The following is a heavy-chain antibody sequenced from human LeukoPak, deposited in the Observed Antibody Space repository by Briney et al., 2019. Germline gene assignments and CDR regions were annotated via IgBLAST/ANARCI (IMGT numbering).Heavy chain of an antibody. CDR2: ITSSSTYI. CDR3: AGNGHYYSGGYS. CDR1: GFTFSRYT. J-gene: IGHJ4*02. D-gene: IGHD3-10*01. V-gene: IGHV3-21*01. Sequence: GSLSLDCAASGFTFSRYTMNWVRQPPGKGLEWVSSITSSSTYIYYADSVKGRFTISRDNARNSLYLQMNSLRAEDTAVYYCAGNGHYYSGGYSWGQGTLVTVSS.